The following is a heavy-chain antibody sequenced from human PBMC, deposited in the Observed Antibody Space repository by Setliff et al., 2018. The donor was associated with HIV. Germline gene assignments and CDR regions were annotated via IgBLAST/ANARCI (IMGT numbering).Heavy chain of an antibody. V-gene: IGHV4-59*08. CDR2: IYYSGSP. J-gene: IGHJ5*02. Sequence: SETLSLTCAVSGGSIMTGDWWSWIRQPPGKGLEWIGYIYYSGSPKYNPSLKSRVTISVDTSQNQFSLRLTSLTAADTAVYFCARLWLHYGADIPKFDPWGQGTLVTVSS. CDR1: GGSIMTGDW. CDR3: ARLWLHYGADIPKFDP. D-gene: IGHD4-17*01.